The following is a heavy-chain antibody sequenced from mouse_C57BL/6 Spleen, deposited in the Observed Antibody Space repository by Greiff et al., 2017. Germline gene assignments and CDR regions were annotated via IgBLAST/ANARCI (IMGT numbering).Heavy chain of an antibody. CDR2: ISNLAYSI. J-gene: IGHJ1*03. D-gene: IGHD1-1*01. Sequence: EVKVVESGGGLVQPGGSLKLSCAASGFTFSDYGMAWVRQAPRKGPEWVAFISNLAYSIYYADTVTGRFTISRENAKNTLYLEMSSLRSEDTAMYYCARRSITTVPWYFDVWGTGTTVTVSS. CDR3: ARRSITTVPWYFDV. V-gene: IGHV5-15*01. CDR1: GFTFSDYG.